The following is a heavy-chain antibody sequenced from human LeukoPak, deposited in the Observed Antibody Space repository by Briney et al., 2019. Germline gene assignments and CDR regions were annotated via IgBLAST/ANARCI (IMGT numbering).Heavy chain of an antibody. Sequence: ASVKVSCKASGYTFTSYGISWVRQAPGQGLEWMGWISAYNGNTNYAQKLQGRVTMTTDTSTSTAYMELRSLRSDDTAVYYCARPMGLYYYDSSGYDPPYYFDYWGQGTLVTVSS. CDR2: ISAYNGNT. CDR1: GYTFTSYG. V-gene: IGHV1-18*01. D-gene: IGHD3-22*01. CDR3: ARPMGLYYYDSSGYDPPYYFDY. J-gene: IGHJ4*02.